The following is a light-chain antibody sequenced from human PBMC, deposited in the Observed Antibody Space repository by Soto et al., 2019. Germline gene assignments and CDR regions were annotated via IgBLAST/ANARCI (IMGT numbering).Light chain of an antibody. CDR3: SSYTSSNTLV. CDR2: DGS. Sequence: QSVLTQPASVSGSPGQSITISCTGTSSDVGGYNYVSWYQQHPGKAPKLMIFDGSDRPSGVSNRFSGSKSGNTASLTISGLQAEDEAGYSCSSYTSSNTLVFGGGTKLTVL. J-gene: IGLJ2*01. V-gene: IGLV2-14*01. CDR1: SSDVGGYNY.